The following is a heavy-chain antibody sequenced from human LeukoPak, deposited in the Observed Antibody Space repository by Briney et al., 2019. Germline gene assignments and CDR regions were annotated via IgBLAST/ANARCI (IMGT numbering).Heavy chain of an antibody. CDR2: TYQRSKWYS. D-gene: IGHD6-19*01. J-gene: IGHJ4*02. Sequence: SQTLSLTCAISGDSVSINSAAWNWIRQSPSRGLEWLGRTYQRSKWYSDYAVSVKSRITINPDISKNQFSLQLNSVTPADTAVYYCARSPSPYSSGWYFDYWGQGTLVTVSS. CDR3: ARSPSPYSSGWYFDY. V-gene: IGHV6-1*01. CDR1: GDSVSINSAA.